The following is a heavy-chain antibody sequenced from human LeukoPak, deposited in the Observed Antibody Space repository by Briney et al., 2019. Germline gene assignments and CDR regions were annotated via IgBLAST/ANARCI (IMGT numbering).Heavy chain of an antibody. J-gene: IGHJ4*02. CDR2: LYIGRDT. V-gene: IGHV4-4*07. CDR1: LVSISNYY. CDR3: ARESRVFIGDGYFLDS. D-gene: IGHD3-22*01. Sequence: KTSETLSLTCTAYLVSISNYYCSWIRQPAGKGLEWIGRLYIGRDTDYNTSLKSRVTMSADTSNSQFSLRLTSVTAADTAVYYCARESRVFIGDGYFLDSWGGGTLITVSS.